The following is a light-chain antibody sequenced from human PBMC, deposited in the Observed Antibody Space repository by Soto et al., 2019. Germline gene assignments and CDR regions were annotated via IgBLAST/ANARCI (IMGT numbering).Light chain of an antibody. V-gene: IGKV3-11*01. Sequence: EIVLTQSPSTLSLSPGERATLSCRASQSVSSYLACYQQKPGQAPRLLIYDASNRATGIPARFSGSGSGTDFTLTISSLEPEAFAVYYCQQRSNWPPYTFGQGTKLEIK. CDR3: QQRSNWPPYT. J-gene: IGKJ2*01. CDR1: QSVSSY. CDR2: DAS.